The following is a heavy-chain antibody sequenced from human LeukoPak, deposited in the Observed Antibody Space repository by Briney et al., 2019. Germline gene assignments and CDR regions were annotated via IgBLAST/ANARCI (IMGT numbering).Heavy chain of an antibody. CDR1: GFTFSSYW. V-gene: IGHV3-7*01. CDR2: IKQDGSEK. Sequence: GSLRLSCAASGFTFSSYWMSWVRQAPGKGLEWVANIKQDGSEKYYVDSVKGRFTISRDNAKNSLYLQMNSLRAEDTAVYYCARARVYYDSSGEKTTYYFDYWGQGTLVTVSS. J-gene: IGHJ4*02. CDR3: ARARVYYDSSGEKTTYYFDY. D-gene: IGHD3-22*01.